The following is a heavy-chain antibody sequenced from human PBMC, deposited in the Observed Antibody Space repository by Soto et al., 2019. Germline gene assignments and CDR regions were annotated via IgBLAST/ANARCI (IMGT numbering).Heavy chain of an antibody. Sequence: GGSLRLSYTALGLTCGSYAMRWVRQAPGKGLEWVAVISYDGSNKYYADSVKGRFTISRDNSKNTLYLQMNSLRAEDTAVYYCARGDYDFWSGYYPPNYYYYGMDVWGQGTTVTVSS. J-gene: IGHJ6*02. CDR1: GLTCGSYA. CDR3: ARGDYDFWSGYYPPNYYYYGMDV. V-gene: IGHV3-30-3*01. CDR2: ISYDGSNK. D-gene: IGHD3-3*01.